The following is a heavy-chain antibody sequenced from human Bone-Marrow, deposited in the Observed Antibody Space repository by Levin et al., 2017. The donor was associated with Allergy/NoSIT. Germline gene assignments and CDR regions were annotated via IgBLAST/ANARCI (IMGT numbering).Heavy chain of an antibody. V-gene: IGHV3-49*03. CDR3: TRAPLLPKPVALTTVDY. D-gene: IGHD4-11*01. Sequence: PGGSLRLSCTASGFTFGDYAMSWFRQAPGKGLEWVGFIRSKAYGGTTEYAASVKGRFTISRDDSKSIAYLQMNSLKTEDTAVYYCTRAPLLPKPVALTTVDYWGQGTLVTVSS. CDR1: GFTFGDYA. J-gene: IGHJ4*02. CDR2: IRSKAYGGTT.